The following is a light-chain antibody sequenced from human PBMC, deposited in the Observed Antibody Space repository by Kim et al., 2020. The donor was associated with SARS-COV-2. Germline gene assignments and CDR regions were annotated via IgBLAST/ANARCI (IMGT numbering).Light chain of an antibody. CDR3: QQRANWVYT. CDR2: DGC. J-gene: IGKJ2*01. Sequence: SLSPGERAPRSCRASPSVSSCLAWYQQKPGQAPRLLLDDGCNRATGIPARFSGSGSGTDFTLTISSLEPENFAVYYCQQRANWVYTFGQGTKLEI. CDR1: PSVSSC. V-gene: IGKV3-11*01.